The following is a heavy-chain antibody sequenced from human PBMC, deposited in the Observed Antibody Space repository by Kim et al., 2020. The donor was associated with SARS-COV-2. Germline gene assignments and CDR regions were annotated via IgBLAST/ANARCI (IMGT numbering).Heavy chain of an antibody. CDR3: AKYRGYSGSYDWFDS. Sequence: GGSLRLSCVASGFTFSSFAMAWVRQAPGKGLEWVSAISGSGDNTFYADSVKGRFTISRDNSKNTLIMQMNSLRADDTAVYFCAKYRGYSGSYDWFDSWGQGTLVTVSS. V-gene: IGHV3-23*01. CDR1: GFTFSSFA. J-gene: IGHJ5*01. CDR2: ISGSGDNT. D-gene: IGHD1-26*01.